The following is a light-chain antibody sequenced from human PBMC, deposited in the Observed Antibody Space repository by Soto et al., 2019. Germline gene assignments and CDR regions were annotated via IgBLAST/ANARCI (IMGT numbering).Light chain of an antibody. CDR3: QQYKSPPWT. V-gene: IGKV1-5*03. Sequence: DIQMTQSPPTLSASVGDRVTISCRASERITNWLAWYQHKPGKAPKLLIYKASSLESGVPSRFSGSGSGTEFTLTISSLQPDDFATYYCQQYKSPPWTFGQGTKVEIK. J-gene: IGKJ1*01. CDR1: ERITNW. CDR2: KAS.